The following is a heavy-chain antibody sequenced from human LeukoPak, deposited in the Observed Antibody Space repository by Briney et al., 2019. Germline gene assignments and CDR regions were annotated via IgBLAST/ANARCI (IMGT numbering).Heavy chain of an antibody. V-gene: IGHV1-18*01. D-gene: IGHD3-22*01. CDR2: ISPYNGNT. CDR1: CYTFTSYG. Sequence: ASVKVSCKASCYTFTSYGFSWVRQAPGQGLEWMGWISPYNGNTNYAQKLQVRVTMTTDTSTSTAYMELRSLRSDDTAVYYCARGGSYYDSSGYYYVGFDYWGQGTLVTVSS. CDR3: ARGGSYYDSSGYYYVGFDY. J-gene: IGHJ4*02.